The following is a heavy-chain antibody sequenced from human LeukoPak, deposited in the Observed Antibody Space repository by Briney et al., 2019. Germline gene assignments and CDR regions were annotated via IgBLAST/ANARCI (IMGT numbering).Heavy chain of an antibody. V-gene: IGHV3-30*09. D-gene: IGHD2/OR15-2a*01. CDR1: RFTFSHYA. J-gene: IGHJ4*02. CDR3: ARDPSSRGHITRLVLLSYYFDY. CDR2: ISSDGTNK. Sequence: PGGSLRLSCAASRFTFSHYAMHWVRQAPGKGLEWVAIISSDGTNKYYADSVKGRFVISRDNSKNTLSLQMNSLRSEDAAVYYCARDPSSRGHITRLVLLSYYFDYWGQGTLVTVSS.